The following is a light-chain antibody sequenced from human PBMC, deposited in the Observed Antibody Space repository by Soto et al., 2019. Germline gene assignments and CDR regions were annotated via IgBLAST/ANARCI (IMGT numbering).Light chain of an antibody. CDR2: LTS. CDR1: QGLLHTNGYTY. J-gene: IGKJ1*01. Sequence: IVLTQSPLSLTVTPGEPASLSCRSSQGLLHTNGYTYLDWYLQKPGQPPQLLIYLTSNRASGVPDRFSGSGSGTDFTLKITRVEAGDVGVYYCMQALQSPTFGQGTKVDIK. V-gene: IGKV2-28*01. CDR3: MQALQSPT.